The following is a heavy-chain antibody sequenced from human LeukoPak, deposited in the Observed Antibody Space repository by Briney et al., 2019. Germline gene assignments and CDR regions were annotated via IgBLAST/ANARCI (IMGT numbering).Heavy chain of an antibody. CDR1: DYTFTSYG. D-gene: IGHD3-10*01. CDR2: ISANNGDT. CDR3: ARKGTGLAFDV. Sequence: ASVKVSCKASDYTFTSYGISWVRQAPGQGLEYMGWISANNGDTSYPQKVQGRVTMTTDTSTTTAYMELRSLRSDDTAVYYCARKGTGLAFDVWGQGTMATVSS. J-gene: IGHJ3*01. V-gene: IGHV1-18*04.